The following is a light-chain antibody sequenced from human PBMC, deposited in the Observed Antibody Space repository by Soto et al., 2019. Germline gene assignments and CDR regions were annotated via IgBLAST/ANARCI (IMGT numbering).Light chain of an antibody. J-gene: IGKJ5*01. V-gene: IGKV3-11*01. CDR1: QSVSSY. CDR2: DAS. CDR3: QHRMNWPLT. Sequence: EIVLTQSPATLSLSTGERATLSCRASQSVSSYLLWYQQKPGQAPRLLIYDASNRAAGIPARFSGSGSGTDFTLTISSLEPEDFAVYYCQHRMNWPLTFGQGTRLET.